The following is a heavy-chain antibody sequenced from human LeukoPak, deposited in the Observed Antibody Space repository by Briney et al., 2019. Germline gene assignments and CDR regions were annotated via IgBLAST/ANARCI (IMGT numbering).Heavy chain of an antibody. V-gene: IGHV4-59*01. Sequence: SETLSLTCTVSGGSISSYYWSWIRQPPGKGLEWIGYIYYSGSTNYNPSLKSRVTISVDTSKNQFSLKLSSVTAADTAVYYCASPKGYSYGPYYYYYYGMDVWGQGTTVTVSS. D-gene: IGHD5-18*01. J-gene: IGHJ6*02. CDR1: GGSISSYY. CDR2: IYYSGST. CDR3: ASPKGYSYGPYYYYYYGMDV.